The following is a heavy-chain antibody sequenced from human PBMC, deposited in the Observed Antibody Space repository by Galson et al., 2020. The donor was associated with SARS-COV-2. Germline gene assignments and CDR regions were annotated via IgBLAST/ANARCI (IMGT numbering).Heavy chain of an antibody. CDR2: INPNTGGT. V-gene: IGHV1-2*02. J-gene: IGHJ4*02. CDR3: ARAIDY. CDR1: GYILTDYY. Sequence: ASVPVSCQASGYILTDYYMHWVRQAPGQGLEWMGWINPNTGGTHYAQKFQGRVTMTRDTSINTAYMERSRLRSDDSATYYCARAIDYWGQGTLVTVSS.